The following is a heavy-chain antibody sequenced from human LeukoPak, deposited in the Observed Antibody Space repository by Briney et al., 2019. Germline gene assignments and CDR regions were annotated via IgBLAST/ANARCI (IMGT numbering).Heavy chain of an antibody. CDR3: ARQGGSSSPYYYYYMDV. CDR2: MYHSGST. D-gene: IGHD6-13*01. CDR1: GYSISSGYY. J-gene: IGHJ6*03. Sequence: SETLSLTCAVSGYSISSGYYWGWFRQPPGKGLEWIGCMYHSGSTYYNPSLRSRVTISVDTSKNQFSLKLSSVTAADTAVYYCARQGGSSSPYYYYYMDVWGKGTTVTVSS. V-gene: IGHV4-38-2*01.